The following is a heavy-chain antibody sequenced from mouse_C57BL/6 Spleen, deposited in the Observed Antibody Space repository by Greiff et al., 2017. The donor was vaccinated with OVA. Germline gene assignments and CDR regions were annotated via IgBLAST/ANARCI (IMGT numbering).Heavy chain of an antibody. J-gene: IGHJ4*01. D-gene: IGHD6-1*01. Sequence: QVQLKESGPGLVAPSQSLSITCTVSGFSLTSYGVHWVRQPPGKGLEWLVVIWSDGSTTYNSALKSSLSISKDNSKSQVFLKMNSLQTDDTAMYYCARHQPLGGAMDYWGQGTSVTVSS. CDR1: GFSLTSYG. CDR3: ARHQPLGGAMDY. CDR2: IWSDGST. V-gene: IGHV2-6-1*01.